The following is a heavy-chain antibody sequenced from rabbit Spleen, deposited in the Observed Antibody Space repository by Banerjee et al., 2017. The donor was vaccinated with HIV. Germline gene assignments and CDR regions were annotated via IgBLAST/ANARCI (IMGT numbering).Heavy chain of an antibody. V-gene: IGHV1S45*01. CDR3: ARDAGTSFSTYGMDL. Sequence: QQQLEESGGGLVKPEGSLTLTCTASGFSFSSTYWICWVRQAPGKGLEWIGCMYGGSDITYYASWAKGRFTISKTSSTTVTLQMTSLTAADTATYFCARDAGTSFSTYGMDLWGPGTLVTVS. CDR2: MYGGSDIT. J-gene: IGHJ6*01. D-gene: IGHD8-1*01. CDR1: GFSFSSTYW.